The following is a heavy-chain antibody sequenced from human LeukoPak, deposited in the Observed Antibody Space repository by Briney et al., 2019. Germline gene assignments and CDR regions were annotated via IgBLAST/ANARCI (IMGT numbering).Heavy chain of an antibody. CDR2: IIPIFGTA. Sequence: SVKVSCKASGGTFSNYDISWVRQAPGQGLEWMGGIIPIFGTANYAEKFQGRVTMTRNTSISTAYMELSSLRSEDTAVYYCASDREDRFDPWGQGTLVTVSS. CDR3: ASDREDRFDP. J-gene: IGHJ5*02. V-gene: IGHV1-69*05. CDR1: GGTFSNYD.